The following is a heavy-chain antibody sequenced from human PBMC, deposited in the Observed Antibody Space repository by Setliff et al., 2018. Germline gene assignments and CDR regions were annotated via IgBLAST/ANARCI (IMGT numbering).Heavy chain of an antibody. CDR2: FDPEDGET. J-gene: IGHJ4*02. D-gene: IGHD3-22*01. V-gene: IGHV1-24*01. Sequence: ASVKVSCKVSGYTLTELSMHWARQAPGKGLEWMGGFDPEDGETIYAQKFQGRVTMTEDTSTDTAYMELSSLRSEDTAVYYCATGLPYYDSSGYYLFDYWGQGTLVTVSS. CDR3: ATGLPYYDSSGYYLFDY. CDR1: GYTLTELS.